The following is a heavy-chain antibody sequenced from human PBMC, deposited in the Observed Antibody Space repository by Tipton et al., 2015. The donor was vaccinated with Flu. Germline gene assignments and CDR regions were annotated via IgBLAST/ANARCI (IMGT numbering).Heavy chain of an antibody. CDR3: ATLTGDDY. V-gene: IGHV3-48*03. D-gene: IGHD7-27*01. CDR1: GFTFSNYE. CDR2: ISSSGKTI. J-gene: IGHJ4*02. Sequence: SLRLSCAASGFTFSNYEMNWVRQAPGKGLEWLSYISSSGKTISYADSVRGRFTISGDNTKRSLYLQLNSLRAEDTAMYYCATLTGDDYWGQGIMVTVSS.